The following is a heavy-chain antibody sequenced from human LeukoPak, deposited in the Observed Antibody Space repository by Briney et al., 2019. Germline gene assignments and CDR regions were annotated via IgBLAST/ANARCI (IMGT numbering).Heavy chain of an antibody. CDR2: IYPGDSDT. J-gene: IGHJ6*02. V-gene: IGHV5-51*01. Sequence: GESLKISCKGSGYSFTSYWIGWVRQLPGKGLEWMGIIYPGDSDTRYSPSFQGQVTISADKSISTAYLQWSSLKASDTAMYYCARRYYYDSSGYYQQPNYYYYMDVWGQGTTVTVSS. CDR3: ARRYYYDSSGYYQQPNYYYYMDV. CDR1: GYSFTSYW. D-gene: IGHD3-22*01.